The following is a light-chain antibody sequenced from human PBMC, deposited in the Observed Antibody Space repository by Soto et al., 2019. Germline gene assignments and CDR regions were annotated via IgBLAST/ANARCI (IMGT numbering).Light chain of an antibody. CDR1: QSISSN. Sequence: EVVMRQSPATLSVSPGERATLSCRANQSISSNLAWYQQKPGQAPRLLIYGAATRATGIPDRFSGSGSGTDFTLTISRLEPEDFAVYYCQQYNNWPLTFGGGTKVDIK. CDR2: GAA. V-gene: IGKV3D-15*01. J-gene: IGKJ4*01. CDR3: QQYNNWPLT.